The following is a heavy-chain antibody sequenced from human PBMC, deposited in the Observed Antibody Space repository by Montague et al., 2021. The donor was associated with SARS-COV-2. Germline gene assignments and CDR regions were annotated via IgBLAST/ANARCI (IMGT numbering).Heavy chain of an antibody. D-gene: IGHD5-18*01. CDR2: IGGGGRRT. J-gene: IGHJ4*02. V-gene: IGHV3-23*01. CDR1: GFIFSSNA. Sequence: SLRLSCEASGFIFSSNAMSWVRQAPGKGLEWVSTIGGGGRRTYYADYVKGRFTISRDNSKNTLYLQMNSLRAEDTAVYYCAKVGGYSYGLSEYWGQGTLVTVSS. CDR3: AKVGGYSYGLSEY.